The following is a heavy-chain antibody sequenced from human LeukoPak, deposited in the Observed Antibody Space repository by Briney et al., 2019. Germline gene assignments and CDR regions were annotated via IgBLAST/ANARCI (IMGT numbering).Heavy chain of an antibody. Sequence: PSETLSLTCSVSGGSISTYYWSWIRQLPGKGLEWIGYIYYTRTTIYNPSLRSRATTSVDTSRKHFRHRLSSVPSADTPVYYCAREDPQTTVPEGMDVWGDGTTLIVSS. CDR3: AREDPQTTVPEGMDV. V-gene: IGHV4-59*01. CDR2: IYYTRTT. D-gene: IGHD4-17*01. CDR1: GGSISTYY. J-gene: IGHJ6*04.